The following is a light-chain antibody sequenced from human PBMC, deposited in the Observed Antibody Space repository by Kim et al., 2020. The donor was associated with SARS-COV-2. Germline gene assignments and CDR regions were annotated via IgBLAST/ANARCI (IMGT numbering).Light chain of an antibody. Sequence: SASVGDRVTITWRASEYICTWLAWYQQQPGKAPKLLISGASNLQPGVPPRFSASGSGTDFTLTISSLQPEDFATYYCQELNTFPLTFGGGTKVEIK. V-gene: IGKV1-12*01. J-gene: IGKJ4*01. CDR1: EYICTW. CDR2: GAS. CDR3: QELNTFPLT.